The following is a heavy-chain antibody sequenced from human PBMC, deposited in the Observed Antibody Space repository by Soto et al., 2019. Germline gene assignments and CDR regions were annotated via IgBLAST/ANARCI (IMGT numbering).Heavy chain of an antibody. J-gene: IGHJ5*02. CDR3: VRDGTKTLRDWFDP. Sequence: TSSDTLSLTCTVSGASISGFYWSWIRKSAGKGLEWIGRIYATGTTDYNPSLKSRVMMSVDTSKKQFSLKLRSVTAADTAVYYCVRDGTKTLRDWFDPWGQGISVTVSS. CDR1: GASISGFY. V-gene: IGHV4-4*07. CDR2: IYATGTT. D-gene: IGHD1-1*01.